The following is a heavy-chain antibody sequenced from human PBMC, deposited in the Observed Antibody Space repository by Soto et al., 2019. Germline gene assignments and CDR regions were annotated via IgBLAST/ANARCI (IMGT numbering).Heavy chain of an antibody. CDR1: GFTFSRFP. J-gene: IGHJ5*02. Sequence: EVQLLESGGGLVQPGGSLRLSCAASGFTFSRFPLTWVRRAPGKGLEWVSGISDSGNTTYYADSVKGRFTVSRDNSKNTLYLQMNSLRADDTAVYYCAKGGCSGGSCYSLDPWGQGSLVTVSS. V-gene: IGHV3-23*01. D-gene: IGHD2-15*01. CDR2: ISDSGNTT. CDR3: AKGGCSGGSCYSLDP.